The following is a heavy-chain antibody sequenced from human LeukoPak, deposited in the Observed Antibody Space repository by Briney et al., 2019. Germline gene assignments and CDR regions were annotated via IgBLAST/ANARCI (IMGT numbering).Heavy chain of an antibody. J-gene: IGHJ4*02. Sequence: TGGSLRLSCAASGFTFSSYSMNWVRQAPGKGLEWVSSISSSSSYIYYADSVKGRFTISRDNAKNSLYLQMNSLRAEDTTVYYCAGSIAAAGIPDYWGQGTLGTVSS. CDR1: GFTFSSYS. CDR2: ISSSSSYI. CDR3: AGSIAAAGIPDY. V-gene: IGHV3-21*01. D-gene: IGHD6-13*01.